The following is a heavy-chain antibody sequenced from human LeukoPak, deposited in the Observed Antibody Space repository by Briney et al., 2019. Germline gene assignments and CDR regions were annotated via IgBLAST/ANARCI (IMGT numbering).Heavy chain of an antibody. CDR3: ARLVRWTNYFDY. CDR1: GGSISNNY. D-gene: IGHD2-8*01. Sequence: PSETLSLTCNVSGGSISNNYWTWIRQPPGKGLEWIGYVYSTGSTNYNPSLKSRVTISVDTSKNQFSLSLRSVTAADTAVYHCARLVRWTNYFDYWGQGILVTVSS. J-gene: IGHJ4*02. CDR2: VYSTGST. V-gene: IGHV4-59*08.